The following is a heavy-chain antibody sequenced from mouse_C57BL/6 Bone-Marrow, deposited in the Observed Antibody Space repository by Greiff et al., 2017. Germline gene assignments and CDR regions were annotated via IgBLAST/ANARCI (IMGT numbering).Heavy chain of an antibody. D-gene: IGHD1-1*01. CDR1: GFTFTDYY. Sequence: VQLKESGGGLVQPGGSLSLSCAASGFTFTDYYMSWVRQPPGKALEWLGFIRNKANGYTTEYSASVKGRFTISRDNSQSILYLQMNALRAEDSATYYCARNSPYYYGSSLYAMDYWGQGTSVTVSS. J-gene: IGHJ4*01. V-gene: IGHV7-3*01. CDR2: IRNKANGYTT. CDR3: ARNSPYYYGSSLYAMDY.